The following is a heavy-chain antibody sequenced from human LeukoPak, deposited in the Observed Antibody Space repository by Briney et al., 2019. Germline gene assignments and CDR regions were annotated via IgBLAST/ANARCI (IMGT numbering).Heavy chain of an antibody. CDR1: GFTFSSYW. CDR3: ARDSAELSDAFDI. CDR2: IKQDGSEK. J-gene: IGHJ3*02. D-gene: IGHD1-26*01. V-gene: IGHV3-7*01. Sequence: PGGSLGLSCAASGFTFSSYWMSWVRQAPGKGLEWVANIKQDGSEKYYVDSVKGRFTISRDNAKNSLYLQMNSLRAEDTAVYYCARDSAELSDAFDIWGQGTMVTVSS.